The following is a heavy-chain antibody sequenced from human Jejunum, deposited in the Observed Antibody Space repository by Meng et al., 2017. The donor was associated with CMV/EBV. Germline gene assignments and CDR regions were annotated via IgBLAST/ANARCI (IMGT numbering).Heavy chain of an antibody. CDR2: LSYSGTT. V-gene: IGHV4-34*01. CDR1: SFSGYS. D-gene: IGHD3-10*02. CDR3: ASSPSERGGYYFRGYYFDN. Sequence: SFSGYSWTWIRQPPGKGLEWIGELSYSGTTHYNPSLESRLTMSVDTSKDQFSLTLSSVTAADTAVYYCASSPSERGGYYFRGYYFDNWGQGTLVTVSS. J-gene: IGHJ4*02.